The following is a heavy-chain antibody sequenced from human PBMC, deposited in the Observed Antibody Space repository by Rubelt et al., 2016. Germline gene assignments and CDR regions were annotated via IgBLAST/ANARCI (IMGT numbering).Heavy chain of an antibody. D-gene: IGHD3-22*01. V-gene: IGHV4-4*02. CDR1: GGSISSSNW. J-gene: IGHJ5*02. CDR2: LYHSGST. Sequence: QVQLQESGPGLVKPSGTLSLTCAVSGGSISSSNWWSWVRQPPGKGLEWIGELYHSGSTNYNPSLKSRVTISVDKSKNQFSLKLSSVTAADTAVYYWARPYDSSGYYPNWFDPWGQGTLVTVSS. CDR3: ARPYDSSGYYPNWFDP.